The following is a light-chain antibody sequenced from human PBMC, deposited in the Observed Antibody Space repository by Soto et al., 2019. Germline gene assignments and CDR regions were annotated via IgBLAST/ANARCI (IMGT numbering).Light chain of an antibody. CDR2: DAS. CDR1: QSVSSSF. J-gene: IGKJ1*01. CDR3: QQYGSSPGT. V-gene: IGKV3-20*01. Sequence: DIVLTQSPGTLSLSPGERATLSCRASQSVSSSFLAWYQQKPGQAPRLLIYDASSRATGIPDRFSGSGSGTDFTLTISRLEPEDFAVYYCQQYGSSPGTFRQGTKVDIK.